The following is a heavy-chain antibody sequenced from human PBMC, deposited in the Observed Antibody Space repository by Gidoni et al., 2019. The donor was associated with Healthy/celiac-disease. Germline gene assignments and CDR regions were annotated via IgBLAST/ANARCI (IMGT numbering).Heavy chain of an antibody. J-gene: IGHJ4*02. V-gene: IGHV3-9*01. D-gene: IGHD2-15*01. CDR3: AKGLSVAATNPFDY. CDR2: ISWNSGSI. CDR1: GFTFADYA. Sequence: EVQLVESGGGLVQPGRSLRLSCAASGFTFADYAMHWVRPAPGKGLEWVSGISWNSGSIGYADSVKGRFTISRGNAKNSLYLQMNSLRAEDTALYYCAKGLSVAATNPFDYWGQGTLVTVSS.